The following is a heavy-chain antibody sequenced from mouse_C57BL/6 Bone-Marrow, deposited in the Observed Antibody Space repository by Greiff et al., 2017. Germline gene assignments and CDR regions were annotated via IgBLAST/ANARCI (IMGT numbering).Heavy chain of an antibody. V-gene: IGHV1-55*01. J-gene: IGHJ2*01. CDR2: IYPGSGST. CDR1: GYTFTSYW. CDR3: ASYGSSPYYFDY. D-gene: IGHD1-1*01. Sequence: QVQLQQPGAELVKPGASVKMSCKASGYTFTSYWITWVKQRPGQGLEWIGDIYPGSGSTNYNEKFKSKATLTVDTSSSTAYMQLSSLTSEDSAVXYCASYGSSPYYFDYWGQGTTLTVSS.